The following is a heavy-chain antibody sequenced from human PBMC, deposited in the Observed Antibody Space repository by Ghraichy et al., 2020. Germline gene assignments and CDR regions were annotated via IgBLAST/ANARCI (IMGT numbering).Heavy chain of an antibody. J-gene: IGHJ4*02. CDR2: INHSGST. CDR1: GGSFSGYY. CDR3: ARFTMVRGVIRTDY. Sequence: GTLSLTCAVYGGSFSGYYWSWIRQPPGKGLEWIGEINHSGSTNYNPSLKSRVTISVDTSKNQFSLKLSSVTAADTAVYYCARFTMVRGVIRTDYCGQGTLLTVSS. V-gene: IGHV4-34*01. D-gene: IGHD3-10*01.